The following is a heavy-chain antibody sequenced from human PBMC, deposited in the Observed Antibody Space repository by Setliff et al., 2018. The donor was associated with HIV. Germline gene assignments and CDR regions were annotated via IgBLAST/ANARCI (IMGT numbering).Heavy chain of an antibody. J-gene: IGHJ4*02. CDR2: VYYSRTSSHENFFHTGTT. Sequence: PSETLSLTCTVSGGSISDSHWSWIPPPPGKGLEWIGYVYYSRTSSHENFFHTGTTKYNPSLESRVTISQDTSKNQFSLRLNSVTAAXTAVYYWATYSAWEGGRGYWGQGRLVTVSS. D-gene: IGHD1-26*01. CDR1: GGSISDSH. V-gene: IGHV4-59*01. CDR3: ATYSAWEGGRGY.